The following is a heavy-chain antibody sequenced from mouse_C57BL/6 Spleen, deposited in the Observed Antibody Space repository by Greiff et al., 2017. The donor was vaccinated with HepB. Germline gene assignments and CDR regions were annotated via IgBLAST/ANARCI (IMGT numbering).Heavy chain of an antibody. Sequence: QVQLQQSGAELVKPGASVKISCKASGYAFSSYWMNWVKQRPGKGLEWIGQIYPGDGDTNYNGKFKGKATLTADKSSSTAYMQLSSLTSEDSAVYFCAREGLLRCYFDYWGQGTTLTVSS. V-gene: IGHV1-80*01. D-gene: IGHD1-1*01. CDR3: AREGLLRCYFDY. CDR2: IYPGDGDT. J-gene: IGHJ2*01. CDR1: GYAFSSYW.